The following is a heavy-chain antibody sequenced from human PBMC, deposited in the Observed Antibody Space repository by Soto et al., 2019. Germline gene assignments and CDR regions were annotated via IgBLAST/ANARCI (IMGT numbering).Heavy chain of an antibody. V-gene: IGHV3-48*03. CDR1: GFTFSSYE. J-gene: IGHJ4*02. D-gene: IGHD2-21*02. Sequence: GGSLRLSCAASGFTFSSYEMNWVRQAPGKGLEWVSYISSSGSTIYYADSVKGRFTISRDNAKNSLYLQMNSLRAEDTAVYYCASSGYCGGDCYSYLLDYWGQGTLVTVSS. CDR2: ISSSGSTI. CDR3: ASSGYCGGDCYSYLLDY.